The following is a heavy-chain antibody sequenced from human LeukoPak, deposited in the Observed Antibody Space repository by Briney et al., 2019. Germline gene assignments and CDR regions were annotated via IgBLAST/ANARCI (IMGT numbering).Heavy chain of an antibody. CDR1: GYTFTGYY. V-gene: IGHV1-2*02. CDR2: INPNSGGT. Sequence: ASVKVSCKASGYTFTGYYMHWVRQAPGQGLEWMGWINPNSGGTNYAQKFQGRVTMTRDTSISTAYMELSRLRSDDTAVYYCARDPSIVVVTAFSNWFDPWGQGSLVTVSS. J-gene: IGHJ5*02. CDR3: ARDPSIVVVTAFSNWFDP. D-gene: IGHD2-21*02.